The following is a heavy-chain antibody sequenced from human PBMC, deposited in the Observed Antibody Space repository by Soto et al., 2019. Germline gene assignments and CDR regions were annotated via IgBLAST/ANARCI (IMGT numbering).Heavy chain of an antibody. Sequence: PGASMKIRYKGSGYSFTSYWSACVRQMPGKGLEWMGSIYPGSSATKYSPSFQGQVTVSVDNSISTAYVQWSSLKASDTGMYYCARPGGAHHQNYFDPWRQGTLVTVSS. CDR1: GYSFTSYW. CDR3: ARPGGAHHQNYFDP. CDR2: IYPGSSAT. J-gene: IGHJ5*02. D-gene: IGHD1-7*01. V-gene: IGHV5-51*01.